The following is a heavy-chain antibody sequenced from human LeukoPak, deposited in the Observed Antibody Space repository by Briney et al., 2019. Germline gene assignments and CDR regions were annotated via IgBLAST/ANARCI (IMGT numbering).Heavy chain of an antibody. CDR2: IYTSGST. CDR3: ASRKLGNDY. V-gene: IGHV4-61*02. D-gene: IGHD7-27*01. J-gene: IGHJ4*02. Sequence: SQTLSLTCTVSGGSISCGTYYWSRIRQPAGKGLEWIGRIYTSGSTNYNPSLKSRVTISADTSQNQFSLKLSSVTAADTAVYYCASRKLGNDYWGQGTLVTVSS. CDR1: GGSISCGTYY.